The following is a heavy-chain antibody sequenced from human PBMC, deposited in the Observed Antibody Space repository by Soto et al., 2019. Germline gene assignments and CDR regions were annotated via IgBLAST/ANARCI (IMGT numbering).Heavy chain of an antibody. D-gene: IGHD6-13*01. J-gene: IGHJ5*02. CDR1: GFTFSSYA. CDR2: ITGSGGST. CDR3: AKVDSTNGSS. Sequence: GGSLRLSCAASGFTFSSYAMSWVRLSPGKGLEWVSAITGSGGSTYYADSVKGRLTVSRDNSKNTLYLQLNSLRAEDTAIYYCAKVDSTNGSSWGQGTLVTVSS. V-gene: IGHV3-23*01.